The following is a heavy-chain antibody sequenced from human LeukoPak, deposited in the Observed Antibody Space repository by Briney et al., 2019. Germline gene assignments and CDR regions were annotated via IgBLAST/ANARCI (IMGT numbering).Heavy chain of an antibody. J-gene: IGHJ4*02. CDR3: ARDFDGYYYFDY. V-gene: IGHV3-20*04. CDR1: GLTFDDYG. D-gene: IGHD5-18*01. CDR2: INWNGGST. Sequence: GGSLRLSCAASGLTFDDYGMSWVRQAPGKGLEWVSGINWNGGSTGYADSVKGRFTISRDNAKNSLYLQMNSLRAEDTALYYCARDFDGYYYFDYWGQGTLVTVSS.